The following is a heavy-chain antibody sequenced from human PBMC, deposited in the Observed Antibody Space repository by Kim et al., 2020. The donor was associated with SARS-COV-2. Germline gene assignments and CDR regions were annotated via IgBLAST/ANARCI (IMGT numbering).Heavy chain of an antibody. V-gene: IGHV1-18*01. CDR2: ISAYNGNT. Sequence: ASVKVSCKASGYTFTSYGISWVRQAPGQGLEWMGWISAYNGNTNYAQKLQGRVTMTTDTSTSTAYMELRSLRSDDTAVYYCARGGGYDILTGYYMRRWFDPWGQGTLVTVSS. CDR1: GYTFTSYG. CDR3: ARGGGYDILTGYYMRRWFDP. J-gene: IGHJ5*02. D-gene: IGHD3-9*01.